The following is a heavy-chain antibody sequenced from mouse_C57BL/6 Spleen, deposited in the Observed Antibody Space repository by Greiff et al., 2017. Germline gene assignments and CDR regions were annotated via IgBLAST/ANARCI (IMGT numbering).Heavy chain of an antibody. V-gene: IGHV1-69*01. CDR2: IDPSDSYT. J-gene: IGHJ2*01. CDR1: GYTFTSYW. CDR3: ARFYYGKRDY. Sequence: VQLQQPGAELVMPGASVKLSCKASGYTFTSYWMHWVKQRPGQGLEWIGEIDPSDSYTNYNQKFKGKSTLTVDKSSSTAYMQLSSLTSEDSAVYYCARFYYGKRDYWGQGTTLTVSS. D-gene: IGHD2-1*01.